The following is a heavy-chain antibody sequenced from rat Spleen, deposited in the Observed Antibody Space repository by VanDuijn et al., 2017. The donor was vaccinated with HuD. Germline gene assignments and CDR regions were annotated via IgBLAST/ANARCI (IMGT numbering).Heavy chain of an antibody. J-gene: IGHJ2*01. CDR2: ISYDGGNT. CDR1: GFTFSSFA. Sequence: EVQLVESGGGLVQPGRSMKLSCAASGFTFSSFAMAWVRQAPTKGLEWVASISYDGGNTYYRDSVKGRFTISRDNAKSSLYLQMDSLRSEDTSTYYCARQWDYWGQGVMVTVSS. V-gene: IGHV5-25*01. CDR3: ARQWDY.